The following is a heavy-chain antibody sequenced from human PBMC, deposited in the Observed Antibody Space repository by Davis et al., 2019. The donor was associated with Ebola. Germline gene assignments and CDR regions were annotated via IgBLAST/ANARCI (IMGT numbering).Heavy chain of an antibody. CDR2: VSYDGSID. Sequence: GESLKISCAASGFTFSSYWMHWVRQAPGKGLEWVAVVSYDGSIDYYADSVKGRFTISRDNSKNTLHLQMNSLRAEDTAVYYCARIVPDWYDSSGYSRNGRFDFWGQGTLVTVSS. D-gene: IGHD3-22*01. CDR3: ARIVPDWYDSSGYSRNGRFDF. CDR1: GFTFSSYW. J-gene: IGHJ4*02. V-gene: IGHV3-30*03.